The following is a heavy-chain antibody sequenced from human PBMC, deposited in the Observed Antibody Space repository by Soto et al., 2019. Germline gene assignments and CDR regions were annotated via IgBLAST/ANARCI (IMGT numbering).Heavy chain of an antibody. CDR2: INSDGSST. D-gene: IGHD3-3*01. CDR3: ARADYDFWCCYDNWLDP. CDR1: GLTLSSYW. J-gene: IGHJ5*02. V-gene: IGHV3-74*01. Sequence: LRLSCADSGLTLSSYWMHWVRQAPGKGLVWVSRINSDGSSTSYADSVKGRFTISRDNAKNTLYLQMNRLRAEDTAVYYCARADYDFWCCYDNWLDPWGQGTSVTVYS.